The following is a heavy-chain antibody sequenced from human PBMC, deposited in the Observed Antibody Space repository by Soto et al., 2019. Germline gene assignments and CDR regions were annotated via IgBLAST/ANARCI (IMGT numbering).Heavy chain of an antibody. V-gene: IGHV3-48*01. Sequence: EVQLVESGGGLVQPGGSLRLSCAASGFTFSSYSMNWFRQAPGKGLEWGSYISSSSSTIYYADSVKGRFTISRDNAKNSLYLQMNSLRAEDTAVYYCARVGDYYFWSGYYEFDYWGQGTLVTVSS. CDR2: ISSSSSTI. D-gene: IGHD3-3*01. CDR3: ARVGDYYFWSGYYEFDY. J-gene: IGHJ4*02. CDR1: GFTFSSYS.